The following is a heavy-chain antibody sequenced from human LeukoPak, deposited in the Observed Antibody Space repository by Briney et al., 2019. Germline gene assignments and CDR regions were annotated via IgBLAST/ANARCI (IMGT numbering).Heavy chain of an antibody. Sequence: GGSLRLSCAASGFTFGSYAMSWVRQAPGKGLEWVSAISGSGGSTYYADSVKGRFTISRDNSKNTLYLQMNSLRADDTAVYYCAKRDPNYGVSDYWGQGALVTVSS. V-gene: IGHV3-23*01. J-gene: IGHJ4*02. CDR2: ISGSGGST. D-gene: IGHD4/OR15-4a*01. CDR1: GFTFGSYA. CDR3: AKRDPNYGVSDY.